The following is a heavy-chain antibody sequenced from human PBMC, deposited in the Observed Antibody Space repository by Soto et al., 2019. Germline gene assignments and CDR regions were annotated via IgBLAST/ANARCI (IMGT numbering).Heavy chain of an antibody. CDR1: GYTFTSYG. V-gene: IGHV1-18*01. CDR3: ARVAHIAAAGTDHYYYMDV. D-gene: IGHD6-13*01. CDR2: ISAYNGNT. Sequence: ASVKVSCKASGYTFTSYGISWVRQAPGQGLEWMGWISAYNGNTNYAQKLQGRVTMTTDTSTSTAYMELRSLRSDDTAVYYCARVAHIAAAGTDHYYYMDVWGKGTTVTVSS. J-gene: IGHJ6*03.